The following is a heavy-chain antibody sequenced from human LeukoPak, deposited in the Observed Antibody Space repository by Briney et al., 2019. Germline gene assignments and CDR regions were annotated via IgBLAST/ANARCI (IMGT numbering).Heavy chain of an antibody. D-gene: IGHD2-2*02. J-gene: IGHJ6*03. V-gene: IGHV1-2*02. Sequence: ASVKVSCKASGYTFTGYYMHWVRQAPGQGLEWMGWINPHSGGTNYAQKFQGRVTMTRDTSISTAYMELSRLRSDDTAVYYCASHCSSTSCYKSYYMDVWGKGTTVTVSS. CDR3: ASHCSSTSCYKSYYMDV. CDR1: GYTFTGYY. CDR2: INPHSGGT.